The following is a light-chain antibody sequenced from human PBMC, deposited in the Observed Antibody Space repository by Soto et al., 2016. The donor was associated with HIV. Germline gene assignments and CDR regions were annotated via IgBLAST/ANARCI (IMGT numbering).Light chain of an antibody. Sequence: DIQMTQSPSTLSASVGDRVTITCRASQSINSWLAWYQQKAGKAPKLLIYKASSLESGVPSRFSGSGSGTYFTFTISSLQPEDVAAYYCQQHGNLPHTFGGGTKVEI. CDR3: QQHGNLPHT. V-gene: IGKV1-5*03. CDR1: QSINSW. J-gene: IGKJ4*01. CDR2: KAS.